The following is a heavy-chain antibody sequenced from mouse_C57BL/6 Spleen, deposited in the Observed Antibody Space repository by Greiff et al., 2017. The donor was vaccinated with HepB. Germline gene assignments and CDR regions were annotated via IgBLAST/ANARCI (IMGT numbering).Heavy chain of an antibody. CDR2: IDPSDSET. Sequence: QVQLKQPGAELVRPGSSVKLSCKASGYTFTSYWMHWVKQRPIQGLEWIGNIDPSDSETHYNQKFKDKATLTVDKSSSTAYMQLSSLTSEDSAVYYCARTGRDDYWGHWGQGTTLTVSS. CDR3: ARTGRDDYWGH. D-gene: IGHD2-13*01. J-gene: IGHJ2*01. CDR1: GYTFTSYW. V-gene: IGHV1-52*01.